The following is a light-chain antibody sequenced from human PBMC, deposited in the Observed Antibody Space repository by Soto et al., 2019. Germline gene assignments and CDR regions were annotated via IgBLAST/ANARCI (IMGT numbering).Light chain of an antibody. CDR1: QSISFTY. V-gene: IGKV3-20*01. Sequence: EIVLTQSPGTLSLSPGERATLSCRASQSISFTYLAWYQQKPGQAPRLLIYCASSRATGVPDRFSDSGSGTDFTLPVSRLEPEDFAVYYCQHTGTFGQGTKVEIK. J-gene: IGKJ1*01. CDR2: CAS. CDR3: QHTGT.